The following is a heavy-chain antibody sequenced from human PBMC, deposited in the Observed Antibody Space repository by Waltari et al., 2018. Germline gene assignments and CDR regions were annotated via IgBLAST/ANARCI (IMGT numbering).Heavy chain of an antibody. Sequence: QLQLQESGPGLVKPSETLSLTCTVSGGSISSSSYYWGWIRHPPGKGLDWMGSIAYSGSTYYNPSLKSRFTISVDTSKNQFSLKLSSVAAADTAVYYCARRTVTTDYYYMDVWGKGTTVTVSS. CDR3: ARRTVTTDYYYMDV. CDR1: GGSISSSSYY. J-gene: IGHJ6*03. V-gene: IGHV4-39*07. D-gene: IGHD4-17*01. CDR2: IAYSGST.